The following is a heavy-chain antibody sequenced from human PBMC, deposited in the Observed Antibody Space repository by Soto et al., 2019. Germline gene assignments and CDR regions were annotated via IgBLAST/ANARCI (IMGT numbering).Heavy chain of an antibody. CDR1: GGTFSSYA. CDR3: ARRDMIVAGYGY. V-gene: IGHV1-69*06. D-gene: IGHD3-22*01. J-gene: IGHJ4*02. Sequence: GASVKVSCKASGGTFSSYAISWVLQAPGQGLEWMGGIIPIFGTANYAQKFQGRVTITADKSTSTAYMELSSLRSEDTAVYYCARRDMIVAGYGYWGQGTLVTVSS. CDR2: IIPIFGTA.